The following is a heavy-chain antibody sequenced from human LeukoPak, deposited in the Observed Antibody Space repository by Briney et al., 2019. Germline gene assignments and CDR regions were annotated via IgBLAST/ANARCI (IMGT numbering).Heavy chain of an antibody. CDR1: GGSISSYY. D-gene: IGHD3-22*01. Sequence: SETLSLTCTVSGGSISSYYWSWIRQPPGKGLEWIGYIYYSGSTNYNPSLKSRVTLSVDTSKNQFSLKLSSVTAADTAVYYCASALDSSGYYYYFDYWGQGTLVTVSS. V-gene: IGHV4-59*01. CDR2: IYYSGST. J-gene: IGHJ4*02. CDR3: ASALDSSGYYYYFDY.